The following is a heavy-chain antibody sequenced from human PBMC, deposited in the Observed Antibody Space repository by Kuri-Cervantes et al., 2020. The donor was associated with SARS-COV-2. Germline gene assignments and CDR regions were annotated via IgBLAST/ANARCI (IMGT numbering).Heavy chain of an antibody. CDR3: ARVLWDDLRYFDWLFFLDY. CDR2: IIPIFGTE. Sequence: SVQVSCKASGGTFSSHDISWVRQAPGQGLEWLGGIIPIFGTENYAQKFQGRVTMTADESTSKAYMQLSSLRSEDTAVGYCARVLWDDLRYFDWLFFLDYWGQGTLVTVSS. D-gene: IGHD3-9*01. J-gene: IGHJ4*02. V-gene: IGHV1-69*13. CDR1: GGTFSSHD.